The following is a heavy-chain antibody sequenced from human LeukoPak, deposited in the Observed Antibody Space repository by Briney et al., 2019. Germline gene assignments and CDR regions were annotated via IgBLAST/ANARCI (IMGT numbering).Heavy chain of an antibody. J-gene: IGHJ4*02. V-gene: IGHV1-69*01. CDR1: GGTLSSYA. Sequence: ASVKVSCKASGGTLSSYAISWVRQAPGQGLEWMGGIIPIFGTANYAQKFQGRVTITADESTSTAYMELSSLRSEDTAVYYCARGGRLLVYFDYWGQGTLVTVSS. CDR2: IIPIFGTA. D-gene: IGHD2-15*01. CDR3: ARGGRLLVYFDY.